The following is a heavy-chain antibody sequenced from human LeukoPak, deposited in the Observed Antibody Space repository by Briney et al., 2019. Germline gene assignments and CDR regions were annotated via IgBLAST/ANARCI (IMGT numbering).Heavy chain of an antibody. V-gene: IGHV3-30*03. CDR1: GFTFSSYG. CDR2: ISYDGSIE. J-gene: IGHJ4*02. Sequence: GRSLRLSCAASGFTFSSYGMHWVRQAPGKGLEWVAFISYDGSIEYYTDSVKGRFTISRDNSKNTLFLQMNSLGPEDTAVYYCARSTFGGIIVIGDYWGQGTLVTVSS. D-gene: IGHD3-16*02. CDR3: ARSTFGGIIVIGDY.